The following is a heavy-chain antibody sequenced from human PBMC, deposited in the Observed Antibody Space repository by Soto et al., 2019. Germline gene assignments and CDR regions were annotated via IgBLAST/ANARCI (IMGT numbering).Heavy chain of an antibody. CDR3: ARVPGVVVSADDAFDI. CDR1: GGSVSSSNW. V-gene: IGHV4-4*02. D-gene: IGHD2-21*02. Sequence: QVQLQESGPGLVKPSGTLSLTCAVSGGSVSSSNWWSWVRQSPGKGLEWMGEIYHSGSAHYNPSLKRRATISLDKSKNQFSLRLTSVTAAYTAVYYCARVPGVVVSADDAFDIWGPGTRVIVSS. CDR2: IYHSGSA. J-gene: IGHJ3*02.